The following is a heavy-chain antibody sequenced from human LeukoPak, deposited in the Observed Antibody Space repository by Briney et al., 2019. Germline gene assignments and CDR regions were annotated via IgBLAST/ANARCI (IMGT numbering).Heavy chain of an antibody. CDR1: GFTFRNYW. V-gene: IGHV3-74*01. CDR3: ARWSMGPYSSGWYWVYYYYMDV. J-gene: IGHJ6*03. D-gene: IGHD6-19*01. Sequence: AGGSLRLSCAASGFTFRNYWMQWVRRARGKGRVWVSDISWNSGSIVYADSVKGRFTISRDNDKNSVYVQVKRLRAEERAVYYCARWSMGPYSSGWYWVYYYYMDVWGKGPTVTVSS. CDR2: ISWNSGSI.